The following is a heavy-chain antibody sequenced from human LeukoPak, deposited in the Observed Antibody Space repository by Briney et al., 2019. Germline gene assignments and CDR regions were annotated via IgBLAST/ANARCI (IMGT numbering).Heavy chain of an antibody. D-gene: IGHD6-13*01. V-gene: IGHV3-74*01. CDR2: INSDGSST. J-gene: IGHJ5*02. CDR3: AKSIAAAGTRRFDP. CDR1: GFTFSSYW. Sequence: PGGSLRLSCAASGFTFSSYWMHWVRQAPGKGLVWVSRINSDGSSTSYADSVKGRFTISRDNAKNTLYLQVNSLRAEDTAVYYCAKSIAAAGTRRFDPWGQGTLVTVYS.